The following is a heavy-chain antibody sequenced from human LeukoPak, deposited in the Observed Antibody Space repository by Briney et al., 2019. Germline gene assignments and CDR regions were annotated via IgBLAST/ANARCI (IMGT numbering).Heavy chain of an antibody. D-gene: IGHD3-10*01. CDR1: GFTFSTYW. J-gene: IGHJ3*02. CDR2: IKQDGSEK. V-gene: IGHV3-7*05. Sequence: GGPLRLSCAASGFTFSTYWMSWVRQVPGRGLEWVANIKQDGSEKYYVDSVKGRFTVSRDNARNSLYLQMNSLRAEDTAVYYCARDGMGVIKAFDIWGQGTMVTVSS. CDR3: ARDGMGVIKAFDI.